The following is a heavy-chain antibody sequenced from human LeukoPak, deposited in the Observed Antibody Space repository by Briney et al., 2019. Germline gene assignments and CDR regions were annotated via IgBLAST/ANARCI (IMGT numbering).Heavy chain of an antibody. Sequence: SETLSLTCTVSGGSISSSSYYWGWIRQPPGKGLEWIGSIYYSGSTYYNPSLKSRVTISVDTSKNQFSLKLSSVTAADTAVYYCARVRGRGDYGDYGIDYWGLGTLVTVSS. D-gene: IGHD4-17*01. CDR3: ARVRGRGDYGDYGIDY. J-gene: IGHJ4*02. V-gene: IGHV4-39*07. CDR2: IYYSGST. CDR1: GGSISSSSYY.